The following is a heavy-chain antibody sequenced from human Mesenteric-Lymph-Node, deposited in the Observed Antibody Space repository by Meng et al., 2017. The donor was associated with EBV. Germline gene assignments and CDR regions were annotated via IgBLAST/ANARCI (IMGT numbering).Heavy chain of an antibody. J-gene: IGHJ4*02. Sequence: QVHLQQWRDGFMKLGVTLSFGCGVDGWSFNDYYWIWIRQAPGKGLEWIGEIHHIRSVYYNPSLKSRVTISVDTSNNQISLRLTSVTAADTAIYYCARVRSSGSGLIRNYFDYWGQGTLVTVSS. D-gene: IGHD6-19*01. CDR1: GWSFNDYY. CDR3: ARVRSSGSGLIRNYFDY. CDR2: IHHIRSV. V-gene: IGHV4-34*01.